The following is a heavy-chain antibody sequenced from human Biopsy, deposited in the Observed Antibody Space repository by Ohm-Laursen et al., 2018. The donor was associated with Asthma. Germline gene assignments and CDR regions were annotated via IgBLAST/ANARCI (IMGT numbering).Heavy chain of an antibody. CDR3: ARATSTWSQSGPHYFDH. CDR2: VHSTGST. Sequence: SDTLSLTCTVSPGSINDYYWNWIRQFPGKGLEWIGYVHSTGSTRFNPSLKSRLTILVDTSVDQVSLKLTSVTAADTAVYYCARATSTWSQSGPHYFDHWGQGTLGTVSS. J-gene: IGHJ4*02. V-gene: IGHV4-59*07. CDR1: PGSINDYY. D-gene: IGHD6-13*01.